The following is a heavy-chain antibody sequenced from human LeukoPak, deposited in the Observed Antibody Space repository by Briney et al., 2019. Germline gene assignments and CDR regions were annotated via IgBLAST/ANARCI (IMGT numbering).Heavy chain of an antibody. Sequence: SETLSLTCTVSGGSISSSSYYWGWIRQPPGKGLEWIGEINHSGSTNYNPSLKSRVTISVDTSKNQFSLKLGSVTAADTAVYYCARSTSLAGIYWGQGTLVTVSS. D-gene: IGHD6-19*01. V-gene: IGHV4-39*01. CDR1: GGSISSSSYY. CDR3: ARSTSLAGIY. CDR2: INHSGST. J-gene: IGHJ4*02.